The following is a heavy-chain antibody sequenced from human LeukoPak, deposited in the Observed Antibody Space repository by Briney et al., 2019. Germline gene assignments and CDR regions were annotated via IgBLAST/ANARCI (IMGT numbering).Heavy chain of an antibody. V-gene: IGHV3-23*01. D-gene: IGHD3-22*01. J-gene: IGHJ4*02. CDR3: AKGMVGVIATNYFDY. Sequence: GGSLRLSCAASGFTFRNYAVSWVRQAPGKGLEWVSAISGSGINTYYADSVKGRFTISRDNSKNTLYLQMNSLRAEDTAAYFCAKGMVGVIATNYFDYWGQGTLVTVSS. CDR2: ISGSGINT. CDR1: GFTFRNYA.